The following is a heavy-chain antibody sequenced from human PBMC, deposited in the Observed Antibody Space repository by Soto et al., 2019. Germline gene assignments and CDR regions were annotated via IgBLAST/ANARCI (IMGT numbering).Heavy chain of an antibody. J-gene: IGHJ3*02. CDR1: GFAFRSYA. CDR3: ASETLRDAIDI. Sequence: GGSLRLSCAASGFAFRSYAMHWVRQAPGKGLEWVAVISYDESDKYYADSLKGRFTISRDNSKNTLYLQMNSLRGEDTAVYYCASETLRDAIDIWGQGTMVTVSS. V-gene: IGHV3-30*03. CDR2: ISYDESDK.